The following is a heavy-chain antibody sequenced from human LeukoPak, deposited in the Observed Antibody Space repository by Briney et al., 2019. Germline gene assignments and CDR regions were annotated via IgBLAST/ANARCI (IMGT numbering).Heavy chain of an antibody. CDR2: ISYDGSNK. CDR1: GFTFSSYA. J-gene: IGHJ1*01. CDR3: ARESYCGSDPCQYFQH. V-gene: IGHV3-30-3*01. D-gene: IGHD2-21*02. Sequence: GGSLRLSCAAPGFTFSSYAMHWVRQAPGKGLEWVAVISYDGSNKYYADSVKGRFTISRDNSKNTLYLQMNSLRVENTAVYYCARESYCGSDPCQYFQHWGQGTLVTVSS.